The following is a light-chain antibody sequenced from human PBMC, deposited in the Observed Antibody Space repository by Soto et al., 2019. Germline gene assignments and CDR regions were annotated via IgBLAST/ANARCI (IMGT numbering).Light chain of an antibody. V-gene: IGKV1-5*03. CDR3: QHYNTYPWT. Sequence: DIQMTQSPSTLSGSVGDRVTITCRASQTISSWVAWYQQKPGKAPKLLIYKASTLKSGVPSRFSGSGSGTEFTLTISSLQPGDFATYYCQHYNTYPWTFGHGTKVDIK. CDR1: QTISSW. J-gene: IGKJ1*01. CDR2: KAS.